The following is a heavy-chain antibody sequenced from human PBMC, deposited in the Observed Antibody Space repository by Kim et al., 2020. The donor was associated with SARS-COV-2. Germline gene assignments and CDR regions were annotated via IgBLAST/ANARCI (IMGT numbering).Heavy chain of an antibody. D-gene: IGHD2-21*01. Sequence: SGTTYYNPSLKSRVTISVDTSKNQFSLKLSSVTAADTAVYYCARSDGAVWGQGTTVTVSS. CDR3: ARSDGAV. J-gene: IGHJ6*02. V-gene: IGHV4-31*02. CDR2: SGTT.